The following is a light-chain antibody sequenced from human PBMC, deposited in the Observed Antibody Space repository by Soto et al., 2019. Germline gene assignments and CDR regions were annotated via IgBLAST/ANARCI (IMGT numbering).Light chain of an antibody. CDR1: SSNIGSNT. CDR2: SNN. Sequence: QSVLTQPPSASGTPGQRVTIACSGSSSNIGSNTVNWYQQLPGTAPKLLIYSNNQRPSEVPDRFSGPQSGTSASLAISGLDSEDEDDYYCAAWHDSLNGPVFGGGTKLTVL. CDR3: AAWHDSLNGPV. J-gene: IGLJ3*02. V-gene: IGLV1-44*01.